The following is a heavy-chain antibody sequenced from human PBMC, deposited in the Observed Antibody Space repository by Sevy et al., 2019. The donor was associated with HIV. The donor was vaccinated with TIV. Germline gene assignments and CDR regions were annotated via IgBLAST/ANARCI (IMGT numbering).Heavy chain of an antibody. J-gene: IGHJ4*02. CDR1: GFTFSKYS. Sequence: GGSLRLSCAASGFTFSKYSMSWVRQPPGKGLEWVSTLSFVCGEINYEDTVKGRFTISRDNSKSSVNLQMNNLRPEDTAVYYSAREGCTKPHDYWGQGTLVTVSS. V-gene: IGHV3-23*01. D-gene: IGHD2-8*01. CDR3: AREGCTKPHDY. CDR2: LSFVCGEI.